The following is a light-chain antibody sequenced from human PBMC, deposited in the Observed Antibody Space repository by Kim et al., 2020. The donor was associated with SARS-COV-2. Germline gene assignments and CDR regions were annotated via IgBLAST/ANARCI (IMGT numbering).Light chain of an antibody. Sequence: SPGESATLSCRASESVSTNLAWYRQKPGQAPRLLVYGASTRATDIPARSSGSGSGTDFTLTISSLQSEDFAVYYCLQYNNWPLYTFGQGTKLEI. J-gene: IGKJ2*01. V-gene: IGKV3-15*01. CDR2: GAS. CDR3: LQYNNWPLYT. CDR1: ESVSTN.